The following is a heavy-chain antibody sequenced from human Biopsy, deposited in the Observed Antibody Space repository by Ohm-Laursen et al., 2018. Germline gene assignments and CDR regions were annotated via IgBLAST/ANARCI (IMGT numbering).Heavy chain of an antibody. Sequence: GSSVKVSCKASGYSFTGYYIHWVRQAPGQGLEWMGWITPNSGATKYAQKFQGRVTMSRDTSITTVYLELNTLRSDETAVYYCARGGVVPTVTRFDPWGQGTQVTVSS. J-gene: IGHJ5*02. CDR3: ARGGVVPTVTRFDP. CDR2: ITPNSGAT. CDR1: GYSFTGYY. D-gene: IGHD3-10*01. V-gene: IGHV1-2*02.